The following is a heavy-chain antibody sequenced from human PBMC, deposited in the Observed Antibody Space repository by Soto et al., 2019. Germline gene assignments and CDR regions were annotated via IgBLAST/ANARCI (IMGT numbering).Heavy chain of an antibody. V-gene: IGHV4-39*01. D-gene: IGHD4-17*01. J-gene: IGHJ4*02. CDR1: GGSISSSSYY. Sequence: PSETLSLTCTVSGGSISSSSYYWGWIRQPPGKGLEWIGSIYYSGSTYYNPSLKSRVTISVDTSKNQFSLKLSSVTAADTAVYYCARQHRGTVTTSGSKKYYFDYWGQGTLVTVSS. CDR3: ARQHRGTVTTSGSKKYYFDY. CDR2: IYYSGST.